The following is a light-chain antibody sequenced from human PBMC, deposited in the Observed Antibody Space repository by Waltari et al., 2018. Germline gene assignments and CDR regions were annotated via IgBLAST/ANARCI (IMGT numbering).Light chain of an antibody. J-gene: IGLJ2*01. CDR3: SSQSSNNVVL. V-gene: IGLV2-14*01. CDR1: SNDVGGYNS. CDR2: DGS. Sequence: QSALTQPASVSGSPGQSVTIFCTGTSNDVGGYNSVPWYQEHPGQAPRAIIYDGSDRPSGVSDRFSGSKSGNTASLTISGLQAEDEADYYCSSQSSNNVVLFGGGTKLTVL.